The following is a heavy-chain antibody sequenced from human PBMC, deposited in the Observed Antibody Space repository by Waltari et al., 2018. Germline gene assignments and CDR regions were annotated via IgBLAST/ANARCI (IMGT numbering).Heavy chain of an antibody. J-gene: IGHJ5*02. D-gene: IGHD2-15*01. CDR3: ARMPDIGYCSGGSCSHRGWFDP. CDR2: ISAYNGNT. CDR1: GYTFTSYG. Sequence: QVQLVQSGAEVKKPGASVKVSCKASGYTFTSYGISWVRQAPGQGLEWMGWISAYNGNTNYAQKRQGRVTMTTDTSTSTAYMELRSLRSDDTAVYYCARMPDIGYCSGGSCSHRGWFDPWGQGTLVTVSS. V-gene: IGHV1-18*01.